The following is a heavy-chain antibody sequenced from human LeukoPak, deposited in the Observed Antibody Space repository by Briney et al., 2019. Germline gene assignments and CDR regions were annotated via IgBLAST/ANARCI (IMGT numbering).Heavy chain of an antibody. Sequence: ESSETLSLTCTVSGGSISSCYWSWIRQPPGKGLEWIGYIYYSGSTNYNPSLKSRVTISVDTSKNQFSLKLSSVTAADTAVYYCARDGYGNYYDSSGYFQPAFDIWGQGTMVTVSS. CDR2: IYYSGST. D-gene: IGHD3-22*01. V-gene: IGHV4-59*12. CDR1: GGSISSCY. CDR3: ARDGYGNYYDSSGYFQPAFDI. J-gene: IGHJ3*02.